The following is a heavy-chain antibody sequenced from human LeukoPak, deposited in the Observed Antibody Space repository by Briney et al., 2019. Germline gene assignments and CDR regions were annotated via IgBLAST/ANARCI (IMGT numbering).Heavy chain of an antibody. CDR3: ARALTLFRGVPNLGF. Sequence: QTGGSLRLSCAASGFIFRSYAMNWVRQAPGKGLEWVAGTSFDGGKKYYIDSVKGRFTISRDNSKNTFFPQMNSLRGEDTAVYYCARALTLFRGVPNLGFWGQGTLVSISS. CDR1: GFIFRSYA. CDR2: TSFDGGKK. D-gene: IGHD3-10*01. V-gene: IGHV3-30*04. J-gene: IGHJ4*02.